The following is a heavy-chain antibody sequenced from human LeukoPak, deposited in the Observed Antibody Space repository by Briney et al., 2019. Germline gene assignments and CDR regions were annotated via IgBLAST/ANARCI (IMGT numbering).Heavy chain of an antibody. CDR2: INHSGST. CDR1: GGSFSGYY. V-gene: IGHV4-34*01. CDR3: ARGLIVVAATSLFDP. Sequence: PSETLSLTCAVYGGSFSGYYWSWIRQPPGKGLEWIGEINHSGSTNYNPSLKSRVTISVDTSKNQFSLKLSSVTAADTAVYYRARGLIVVAATSLFDPWGQGTLVTVSS. J-gene: IGHJ5*02. D-gene: IGHD2-15*01.